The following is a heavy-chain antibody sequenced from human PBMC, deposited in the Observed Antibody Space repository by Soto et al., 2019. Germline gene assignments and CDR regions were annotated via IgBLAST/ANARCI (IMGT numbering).Heavy chain of an antibody. J-gene: IGHJ4*02. CDR2: IYYSGST. D-gene: IGHD3-10*01. CDR3: GRVLGYGSGSGLEYFDY. Sequence: SETLSLTCTVSGGSVSSGSYYWSWIRQPPGKGLEWIGYIYYSGSTNYNPSLKSRVTISVDTSKNQFSLKLSSVTAADTAVYYCGRVLGYGSGSGLEYFDYWGQGTLVTVS. CDR1: GGSVSSGSYY. V-gene: IGHV4-61*01.